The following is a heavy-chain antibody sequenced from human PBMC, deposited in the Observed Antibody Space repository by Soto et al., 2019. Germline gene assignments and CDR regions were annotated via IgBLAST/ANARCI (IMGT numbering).Heavy chain of an antibody. Sequence: QVQLVQSGAEVKKPGASVKVSCKASGYMFNTYGITWVRQAPGQGLEWMGWISAYNGNIDYAQNLQGRVTMTIDTSTPTASMALRSLRSDDTAVYYCARTYGSGSYFLPFEYWGQGTLISVSS. J-gene: IGHJ4*02. D-gene: IGHD3-10*01. CDR3: ARTYGSGSYFLPFEY. CDR2: ISAYNGNI. V-gene: IGHV1-18*01. CDR1: GYMFNTYG.